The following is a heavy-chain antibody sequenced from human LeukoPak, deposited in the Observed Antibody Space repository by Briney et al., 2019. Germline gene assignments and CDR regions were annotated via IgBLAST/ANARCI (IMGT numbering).Heavy chain of an antibody. D-gene: IGHD3-22*01. J-gene: IGHJ3*02. CDR1: GGSTSRYV. CDR2: IYYGGGV. CDR3: ARQVWYYDIGAFDI. Sequence: PETLYLTCTAPGGSTSRYVWSWIRQPPRKGLEWVRYIYYGGGVNYNPCFKGQVTIPVATSMNQFSLKLSSVTAADTAVYFCARQVWYYDIGAFDIWAKGQWSPSLQ. V-gene: IGHV4-59*08.